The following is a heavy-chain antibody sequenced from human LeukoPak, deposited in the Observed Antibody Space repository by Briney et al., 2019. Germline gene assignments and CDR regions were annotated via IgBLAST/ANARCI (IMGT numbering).Heavy chain of an antibody. Sequence: GGSLRLSCAASGFTFSSYWMNWARQAPGKGLEWVAVISYDGSNKYYADSVKGRFTISRDNSKNTLYLQINSLRVEDTAVYYCARDGRWNYFDYWGQGTLVTVSS. CDR2: ISYDGSNK. J-gene: IGHJ4*02. D-gene: IGHD1-26*01. V-gene: IGHV3-30*03. CDR1: GFTFSSYW. CDR3: ARDGRWNYFDY.